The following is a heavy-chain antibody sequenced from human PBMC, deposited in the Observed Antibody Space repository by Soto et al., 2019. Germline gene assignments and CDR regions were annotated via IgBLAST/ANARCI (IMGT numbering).Heavy chain of an antibody. CDR1: GFTFSSYD. CDR3: AMGRAGPTISGYFDH. V-gene: IGHV3-23*01. Sequence: EVQLLESGGGLVQPGGSLRLSWAASGFTFSSYDMTWVRQAPGKGLEWVSAISGSGITTYYADSVKGRFTISRDNSKNTMYLQMNSLRAEDTAVYYCAMGRAGPTISGYFDHWGQGTLVTVSS. D-gene: IGHD1-1*01. J-gene: IGHJ4*02. CDR2: ISGSGITT.